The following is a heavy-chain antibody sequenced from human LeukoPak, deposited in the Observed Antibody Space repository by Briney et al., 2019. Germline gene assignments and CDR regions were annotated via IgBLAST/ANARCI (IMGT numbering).Heavy chain of an antibody. CDR1: GGTFSSSS. D-gene: IGHD2-2*01. CDR2: IIPIFGTA. J-gene: IGHJ4*02. Sequence: ASVKVSCKASGGTFSSSSISWVRQAPGQGLEWMGGIIPIFGTANYAQKFQGRVTITADESTRTAYMKLSSLRSEDTAVYYCARPAAYHLPKEMFLYYWGQGTLVTVSP. CDR3: ARPAAYHLPKEMFLYY. V-gene: IGHV1-69*01.